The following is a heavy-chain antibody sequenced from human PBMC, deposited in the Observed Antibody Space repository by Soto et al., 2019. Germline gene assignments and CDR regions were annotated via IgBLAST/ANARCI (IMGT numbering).Heavy chain of an antibody. J-gene: IGHJ4*02. CDR2: INPNSGGT. D-gene: IGHD2-15*01. CDR1: GYTFTGYY. CDR3: ARGYCSGGSCYSVDY. Sequence: QVQLVQSGAEVKKPGASVKVSCKASGYTFTGYYMHWVRQAPGQGLEWMGWINPNSGGTNYAQKFQGRVTITRDTSISTAYMELSRLRSDDTAVYYCARGYCSGGSCYSVDYWGQGTLVTVSS. V-gene: IGHV1-2*02.